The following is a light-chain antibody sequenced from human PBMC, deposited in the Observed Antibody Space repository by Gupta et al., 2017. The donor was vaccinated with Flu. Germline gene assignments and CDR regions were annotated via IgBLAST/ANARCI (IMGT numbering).Light chain of an antibody. V-gene: IGKV3-11*01. CDR3: QQRNNWPKS. J-gene: IGKJ4*01. CDR1: QRIGSY. Sequence: PATVSGSPGERASLACRARQRIGSYLTWYQQRPGQAPRLLIYDASKRATGIPARFSGSGSGTEFTLTISSREPEDCAVYYCQQRNNWPKSFGGGTKLEIK. CDR2: DAS.